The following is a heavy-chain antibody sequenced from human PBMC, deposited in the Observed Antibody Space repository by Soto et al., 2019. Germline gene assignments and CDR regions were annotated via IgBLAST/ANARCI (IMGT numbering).Heavy chain of an antibody. CDR2: LTVTGDSA. V-gene: IGHV3-23*01. J-gene: IGHJ6*02. D-gene: IGHD2-2*01. Sequence: GGSLRLSCAASGFRLSDSAVSWVRQAPGKGLEWVSSLTVTGDSAFYSDSVKGRFTISRDNSGNTLFLEMYSLRAEDTAVYYCARYIPGVRYYGMDVWGQGTTVTVSS. CDR1: GFRLSDSA. CDR3: ARYIPGVRYYGMDV.